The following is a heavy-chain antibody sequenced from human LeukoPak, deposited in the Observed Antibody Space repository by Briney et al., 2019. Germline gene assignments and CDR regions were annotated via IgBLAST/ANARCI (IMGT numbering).Heavy chain of an antibody. CDR3: ATDFVAPTVTPGLYYYYGLDV. Sequence: GASVKVSCKVSGYTLTELSMHWVRQTPGKGLGWMGGFDPEDGETIYAQKFQGRVTMTADTSTDTAYMELSSLRSEDTAVYYCATDFVAPTVTPGLYYYYGLDVWGQGTTVTVSS. CDR1: GYTLTELS. V-gene: IGHV1-24*01. J-gene: IGHJ6*02. CDR2: FDPEDGET. D-gene: IGHD4-17*01.